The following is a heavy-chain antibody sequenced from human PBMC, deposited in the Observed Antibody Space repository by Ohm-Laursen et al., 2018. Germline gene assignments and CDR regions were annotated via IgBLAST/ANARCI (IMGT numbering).Heavy chain of an antibody. D-gene: IGHD3-10*01. CDR2: IYYSGTT. Sequence: SETLSLTCTVSGGSISSHYWSWIRQPPGKGLEWIGYIYYSGTTYYNPSLKSRVTMSVDTSNNQFSLKLSSVTAADTAVYYCARGYYYAPNWGQGTLVTVSS. J-gene: IGHJ4*02. CDR1: GGSISSHY. V-gene: IGHV4-59*11. CDR3: ARGYYYAPN.